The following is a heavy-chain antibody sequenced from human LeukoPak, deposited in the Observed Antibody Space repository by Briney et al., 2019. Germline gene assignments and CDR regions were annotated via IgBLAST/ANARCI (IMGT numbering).Heavy chain of an antibody. V-gene: IGHV1-2*06. J-gene: IGHJ3*02. D-gene: IGHD3-22*01. Sequence: ASVKVSCKASGYTFTGYYIHWVRRAPGQGLDWMGRIIPNNGGTNYAQKFQGRVTMTRDMSMSTAYMELSRLRSDDTAVYYCAGEDNSSGYRPFDIWGQGTMVTVPS. CDR3: AGEDNSSGYRPFDI. CDR1: GYTFTGYY. CDR2: IIPNNGGT.